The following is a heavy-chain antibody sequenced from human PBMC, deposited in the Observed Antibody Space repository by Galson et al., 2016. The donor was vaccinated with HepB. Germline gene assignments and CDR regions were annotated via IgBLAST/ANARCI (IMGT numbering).Heavy chain of an antibody. CDR3: ASEKRYVTLVQGVHYDGMDG. D-gene: IGHD3-10*01. J-gene: IGHJ6*02. Sequence: SVKVSCKASGGTFNSYAITWVRQAPGQGLEWMGGIVPISGTINYAQRFQGRVTMTADESKSTAYMELSSLRSEDTAVYYCASEKRYVTLVQGVHYDGMDGWGQGTTVAVSS. CDR2: IVPISGTI. V-gene: IGHV1-69*13. CDR1: GGTFNSYA.